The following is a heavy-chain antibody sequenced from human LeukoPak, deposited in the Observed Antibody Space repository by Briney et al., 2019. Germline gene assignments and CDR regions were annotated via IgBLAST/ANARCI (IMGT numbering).Heavy chain of an antibody. Sequence: PSETLSLTCTVSGGSISSSSYYWGWIRQPPGKGLEWIGSIYYSGSTYCNPSLKSRVTISVDTSKNQFSLRLSSVTAADTAVYYCARRHYYDSSGYYYGGGDYYYYMDVWGKGTTVTISS. CDR3: ARRHYYDSSGYYYGGGDYYYYMDV. CDR1: GGSISSSSYY. D-gene: IGHD3-22*01. J-gene: IGHJ6*03. CDR2: IYYSGST. V-gene: IGHV4-39*07.